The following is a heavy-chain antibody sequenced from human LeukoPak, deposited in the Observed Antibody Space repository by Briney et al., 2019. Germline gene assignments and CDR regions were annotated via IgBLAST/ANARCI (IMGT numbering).Heavy chain of an antibody. Sequence: GGSLRLSCAASGFPFSNYGMSWLRQAPGKGLEWVSAISSSGNSTNYADSVKGRFTISRDNSKNTLYLQMNSLRAEDTDVYYCAKTYAFDIWGQGTLVTVSS. J-gene: IGHJ3*02. CDR2: ISSSGNST. CDR1: GFPFSNYG. V-gene: IGHV3-23*05. CDR3: AKTYAFDI.